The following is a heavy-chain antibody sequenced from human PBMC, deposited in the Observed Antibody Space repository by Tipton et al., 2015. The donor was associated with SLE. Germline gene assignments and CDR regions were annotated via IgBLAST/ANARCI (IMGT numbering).Heavy chain of an antibody. V-gene: IGHV4-38-2*02. CDR2: IYHSGST. CDR3: ARDRIAAAGYFDY. CDR1: GYSISSGYY. J-gene: IGHJ4*02. D-gene: IGHD6-13*01. Sequence: TLSLTCTVSGYSISSGYYWGWIRQPPGKGLEWIGSIYHSGSTYYNPSLKSRVTTSVDTSKNQFSLKLSSVTAADTAVYYCARDRIAAAGYFDYWGQGTLVTVSS.